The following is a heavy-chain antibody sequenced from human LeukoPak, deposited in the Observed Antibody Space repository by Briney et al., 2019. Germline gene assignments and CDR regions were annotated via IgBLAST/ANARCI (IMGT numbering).Heavy chain of an antibody. CDR2: IYHSGNT. CDR3: ARDSPLDMVVVPAAGRSGAFDI. J-gene: IGHJ3*02. CDR1: GDSISNGGYS. Sequence: MPSETLSLTCTVSGDSISNGGYSWNWIRQPPGTGLEWIGCIYHSGNTYYNPSLKSRVILSVDTSKNQFSLKLTSVTAADTAVYYCARDSPLDMVVVPAAGRSGAFDIWGQGTMVTVSS. V-gene: IGHV4-30-2*01. D-gene: IGHD2-2*01.